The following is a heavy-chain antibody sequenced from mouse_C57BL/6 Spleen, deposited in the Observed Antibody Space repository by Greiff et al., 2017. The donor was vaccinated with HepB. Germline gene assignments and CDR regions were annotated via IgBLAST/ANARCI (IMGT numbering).Heavy chain of an antibody. V-gene: IGHV1-26*01. Sequence: VQLQQSGPELVKPGASVKISCKASGYTFTDYYMNWVKQSHGKSLEWIGDINPNNGGTSYNQKFKGKATLTVDKSSSTAYMELRSLTSEDSAVYYCARRFFCYAMDYWGQGTSVTVSS. CDR3: ARRFFCYAMDY. CDR2: INPNNGGT. J-gene: IGHJ4*01. CDR1: GYTFTDYY.